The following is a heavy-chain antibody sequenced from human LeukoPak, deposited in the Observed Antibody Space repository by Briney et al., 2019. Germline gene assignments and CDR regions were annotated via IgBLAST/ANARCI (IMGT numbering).Heavy chain of an antibody. D-gene: IGHD6-6*01. CDR1: AFTFSSYT. CDR2: ISSSGSYI. Sequence: TGGSMRLSCAASAFTFSSYTMNWVRQAPGKGLEWVSSISSSGSYIYHADSVKGRFTISRDNAKNSLYLQMNSLRAEDTAVYYCAREESSSSGYYFDYWGQGTLVTVSS. J-gene: IGHJ4*02. CDR3: AREESSSSGYYFDY. V-gene: IGHV3-21*01.